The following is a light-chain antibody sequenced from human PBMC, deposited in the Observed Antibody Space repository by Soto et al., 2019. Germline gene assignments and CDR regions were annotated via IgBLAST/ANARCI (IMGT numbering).Light chain of an antibody. Sequence: QSALTQPPSASGSPGQSVTISCTGTSSDVGGYNYVSWYQQHPGKAPKLMIYEVTKRPSGVPDRFSGSKSANMASLTVSGLQAEDEADYYCSSYADSHSVLFGGGTKLTVL. CDR3: SSYADSHSVL. V-gene: IGLV2-8*01. CDR2: EVT. CDR1: SSDVGGYNY. J-gene: IGLJ2*01.